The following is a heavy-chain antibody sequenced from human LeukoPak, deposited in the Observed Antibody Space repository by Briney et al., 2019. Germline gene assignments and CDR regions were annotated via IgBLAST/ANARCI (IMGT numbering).Heavy chain of an antibody. CDR1: GYTLTELS. Sequence: ASVRVSFKVSGYTLTELSIHWVRQAPGKGLEWMGGFDPEDGETLYAQKFQGRVTMTEDTSTDTAYMELSSLRSEDTAVYYCATDSGSYYLFDYWGQGTLVTVSS. V-gene: IGHV1-24*01. CDR3: ATDSGSYYLFDY. D-gene: IGHD1-26*01. CDR2: FDPEDGET. J-gene: IGHJ4*02.